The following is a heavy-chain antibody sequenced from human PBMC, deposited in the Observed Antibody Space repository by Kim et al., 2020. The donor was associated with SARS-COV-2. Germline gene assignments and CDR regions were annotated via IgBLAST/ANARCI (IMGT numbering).Heavy chain of an antibody. J-gene: IGHJ3*02. CDR2: ISSRSSYK. CDR1: GFTFSSYS. V-gene: IGHV3-21*01. Sequence: GGSLRLSCAASGFTFSSYSMNWVRQAPGKGLEWVSSISSRSSYKYYADSVKGRFTISRENAKKSLYLQMHSLRAEDTAVYYCATYYGRDAFAIWGQGTMVSVSS. CDR3: ATYYGRDAFAI. D-gene: IGHD1-26*01.